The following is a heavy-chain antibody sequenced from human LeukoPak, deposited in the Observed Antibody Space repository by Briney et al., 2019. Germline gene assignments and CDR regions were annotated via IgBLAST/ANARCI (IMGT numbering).Heavy chain of an antibody. CDR3: AKDCTSCTNGVCYYGFFDY. V-gene: IGHV3-23*01. CDR2: ISGSSGST. D-gene: IGHD2-8*01. CDR1: GFTFSSYA. Sequence: GGSLRLSCAASGFTFSSYAMSWVRQAPGKGLEWVSAISGSSGSTYYADSVKGRFTISRDNSKNTLYLQMNSLRAEDTAVYYCAKDCTSCTNGVCYYGFFDYWGQGTLVTVSS. J-gene: IGHJ4*02.